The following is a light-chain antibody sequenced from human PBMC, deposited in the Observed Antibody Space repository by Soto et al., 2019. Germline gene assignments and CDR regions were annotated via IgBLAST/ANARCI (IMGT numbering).Light chain of an antibody. CDR2: DAS. CDR1: QSISSW. J-gene: IGKJ2*02. Sequence: DIQMTQSPSTLSASVGDRVTITCRASQSISSWLAWYQQKPGKAPKLPIYDASSLESGVPSRFSGSGSGTEFTLTISSLQPDDFATYYCQQYNSYPCTFGQGTKLEIK. V-gene: IGKV1-5*01. CDR3: QQYNSYPCT.